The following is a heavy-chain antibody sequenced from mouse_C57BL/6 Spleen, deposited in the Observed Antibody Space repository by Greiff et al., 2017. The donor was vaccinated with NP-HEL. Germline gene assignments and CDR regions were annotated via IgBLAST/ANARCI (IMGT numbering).Heavy chain of an antibody. Sequence: QVQLQQPGAELVKPGASVKLSCKASGYTFTSYWMHWVKQRPEQGLEWIGMIHPNSGSTNYNEKFKSKATLTVDKSSSTAYMQLSSLTSEDSAVYYCARSVGTGTSYWGQGTTLTVSS. CDR3: ARSVGTGTSY. CDR2: IHPNSGST. CDR1: GYTFTSYW. J-gene: IGHJ2*01. V-gene: IGHV1-64*01. D-gene: IGHD4-1*01.